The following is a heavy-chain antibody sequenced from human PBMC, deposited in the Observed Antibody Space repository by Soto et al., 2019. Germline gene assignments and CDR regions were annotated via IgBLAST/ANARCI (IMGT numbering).Heavy chain of an antibody. CDR1: GYTFTSYG. CDR3: ARGYGGNSDYYYGMDV. D-gene: IGHD2-21*02. CDR2: ISAYNGNT. V-gene: IGHV1-18*01. Sequence: ASVKVSCKASGYTFTSYGVSWVRQAPGQGLEWMGWISAYNGNTKYAQKLQGRVTMTTDTSTSTAYMELRSLRSDDTAVYYCARGYGGNSDYYYGMDVWGQGTTVTVSS. J-gene: IGHJ6*02.